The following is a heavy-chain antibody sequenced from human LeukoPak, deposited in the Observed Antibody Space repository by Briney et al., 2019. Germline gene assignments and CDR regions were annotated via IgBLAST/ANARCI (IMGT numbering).Heavy chain of an antibody. D-gene: IGHD2-21*02. V-gene: IGHV3-23*01. CDR3: PLPIIGGDTPAFDY. CDR1: GFTFSSYA. J-gene: IGHJ4*02. Sequence: GGPLRLSCAASGFTFSSYAMSWVRQAPGKGLEWVSAISGSGCSTYYADSVKGLFTISRDNSKNTLYLHMNSLRAEDTAVYYCPLPIIGGDTPAFDYWGEGTLVTVSS. CDR2: ISGSGCST.